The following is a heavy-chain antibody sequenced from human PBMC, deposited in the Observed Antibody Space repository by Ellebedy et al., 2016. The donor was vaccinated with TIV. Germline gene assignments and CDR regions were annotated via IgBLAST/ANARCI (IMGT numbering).Heavy chain of an antibody. Sequence: MPSETLSLTCSVSGGSVSSTRYYWAWIRQPPGKGLEYIGNVYYSGSPYYNPSFKSQVTLSAETSKNQFSLNLRTVTAADTAVYYCARTDPWQPIDNWGQGILVSVSS. CDR3: ARTDPWQPIDN. CDR2: VYYSGSP. CDR1: GGSVSSTRYY. J-gene: IGHJ4*02. V-gene: IGHV4-39*01. D-gene: IGHD2-21*02.